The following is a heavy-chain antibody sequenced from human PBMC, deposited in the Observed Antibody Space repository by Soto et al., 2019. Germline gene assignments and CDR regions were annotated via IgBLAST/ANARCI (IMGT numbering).Heavy chain of an antibody. V-gene: IGHV3-48*03. D-gene: IGHD4-4*01. CDR2: ISSSGNTM. Sequence: PGGSLRLSCAASGFTFSGFEMHWVRQAPGKGLEWVSYISSSGNTMYYADSVKGRFTISRDNANNSLYLQMNSLIAEDTAVYSCARDADYSNFFDSWGQGTLVTVSS. J-gene: IGHJ4*02. CDR3: ARDADYSNFFDS. CDR1: GFTFSGFE.